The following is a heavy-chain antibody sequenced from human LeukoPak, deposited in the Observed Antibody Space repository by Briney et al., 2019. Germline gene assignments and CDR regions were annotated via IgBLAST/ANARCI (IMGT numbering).Heavy chain of an antibody. Sequence: NTGGSLRLSCAASGFTFSSYAMSWVRQAPGKGLEWVSSISSTSSYMYYADSVRGRFTISRDNAKNSLYLQMTSLSAEDTAVYYCARDGPAVLAEFDYWGQGTLVTVSS. CDR3: ARDGPAVLAEFDY. D-gene: IGHD2-2*01. CDR2: ISSTSSYM. CDR1: GFTFSSYA. J-gene: IGHJ4*02. V-gene: IGHV3-21*01.